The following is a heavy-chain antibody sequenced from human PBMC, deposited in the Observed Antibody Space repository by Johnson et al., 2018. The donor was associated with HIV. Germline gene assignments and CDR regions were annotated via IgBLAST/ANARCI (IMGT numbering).Heavy chain of an antibody. CDR1: GFTFDDYG. CDR3: ASNWNEGVPDAPPAFDI. CDR2: INWNCGST. Sequence: VQLVESGGGVVRPGGSLRLSCAASGFTFDDYGMSWVRQAPGKGLEWVSGINWNCGSTGYADSVKGRFTISRDNAKNSLYLQMNSLRAEDTALYYCASNWNEGVPDAPPAFDIWGQGTMVTVSS. V-gene: IGHV3-20*04. D-gene: IGHD1-1*01. J-gene: IGHJ3*02.